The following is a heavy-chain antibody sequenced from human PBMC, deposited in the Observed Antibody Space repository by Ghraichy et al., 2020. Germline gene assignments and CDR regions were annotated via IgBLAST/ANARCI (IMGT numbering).Heavy chain of an antibody. D-gene: IGHD3-9*01. V-gene: IGHV4-59*01. CDR2: IYYSGST. CDR1: GGSISSYY. J-gene: IGHJ4*02. CDR3: ARVPGDILTGHHFDY. Sequence: SETLSLTCTVSGGSISSYYWSWIRQPPGKGLEWIGYIYYSGSTNYNPSLKSRVTISVDTSKNQFSLKLSSVTAADTAVYYCARVPGDILTGHHFDYWGQGTLVTVSS.